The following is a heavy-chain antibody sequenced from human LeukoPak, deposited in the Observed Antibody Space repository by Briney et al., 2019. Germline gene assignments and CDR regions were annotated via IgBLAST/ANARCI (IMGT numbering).Heavy chain of an antibody. Sequence: PGRSLRLPCAASGFTFGDFGMHWVRQRPGKGLEWVSGISWSGGTIVYADSVKGRFTISRDNVKNALYLQMNNLRPDDTALYYCAKDFTFLQRHQFDYWGQGTLVTVSS. J-gene: IGHJ4*02. D-gene: IGHD3-16*01. CDR2: ISWSGGTI. CDR3: AKDFTFLQRHQFDY. V-gene: IGHV3-9*01. CDR1: GFTFGDFG.